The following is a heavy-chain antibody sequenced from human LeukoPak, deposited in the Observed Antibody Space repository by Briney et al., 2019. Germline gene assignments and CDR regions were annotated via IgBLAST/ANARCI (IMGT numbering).Heavy chain of an antibody. CDR3: ASPTPPGYGSGTPDYYYYGMDV. CDR1: GGSIRSSYYY. D-gene: IGHD3-10*01. Sequence: SETLSLTCTVSGGSIRSSYYYWGWIRQPPGKGLEWIGSIYDSGSTYYNPSLKSRVTISVDTSKNQFSLKLNSVTAADTAVYYCASPTPPGYGSGTPDYYYYGMDVWGQGTTVTVSS. CDR2: IYDSGST. J-gene: IGHJ6*02. V-gene: IGHV4-39*01.